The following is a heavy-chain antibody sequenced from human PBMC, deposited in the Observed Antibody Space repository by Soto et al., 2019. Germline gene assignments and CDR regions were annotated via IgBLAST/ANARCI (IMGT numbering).Heavy chain of an antibody. CDR2: VNHNGRN. CDR3: ARGGSSDWQVAFDF. Sequence: QLHQQQWGAGLLKPSETLSLTCAVYGGSFSVYFWNWIRQTPGKGLEWIGKVNHNGRNNYNQSLKSRFTISLDMSKNQISLKLTSVTAADTSVYYCARGGSSDWQVAFDFWGQVTMVTVSA. V-gene: IGHV4-34*02. D-gene: IGHD6-19*01. J-gene: IGHJ3*01. CDR1: GGSFSVYF.